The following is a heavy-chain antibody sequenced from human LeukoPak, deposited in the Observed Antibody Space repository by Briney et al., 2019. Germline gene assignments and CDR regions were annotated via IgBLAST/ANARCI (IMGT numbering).Heavy chain of an antibody. CDR2: ISWDGGSA. V-gene: IGHV3-43*01. CDR1: GFTFDDYT. D-gene: IGHD2-21*02. CDR3: AKARSAVTARLVDY. J-gene: IGHJ4*02. Sequence: PGGSLRLSCAASGFTFDDYTMHWVRQAPGKGLEWVSLISWDGGSAYYADSVKGRFTISRDTSKNTLYLQMNSLRAEDTAVYYCAKARSAVTARLVDYWGQGTLVTVSS.